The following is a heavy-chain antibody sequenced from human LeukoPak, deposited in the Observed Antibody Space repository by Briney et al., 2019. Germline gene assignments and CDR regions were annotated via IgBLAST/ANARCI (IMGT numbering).Heavy chain of an antibody. J-gene: IGHJ4*02. CDR2: ISSSSSYT. D-gene: IGHD3-22*01. CDR1: GFTFSSYP. V-gene: IGHV3-21*01. Sequence: GGSLRLSCAASGFTFSSYPMNWVRQAPGKGLEWVSSISSSSSYTFYADSVKGRFTISRDNAKNSLYLQMNSLRAEDTAVYYCARIYYDSSGCRLFDYWGQGTLVTVSS. CDR3: ARIYYDSSGCRLFDY.